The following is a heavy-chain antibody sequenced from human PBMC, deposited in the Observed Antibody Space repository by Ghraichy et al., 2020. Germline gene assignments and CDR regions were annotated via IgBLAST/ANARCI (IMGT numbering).Heavy chain of an antibody. V-gene: IGHV3-15*01. D-gene: IGHD1-26*01. CDR3: TTELQRGLYSGSQPKNP. CDR1: GFTFSNAW. Sequence: GGSLRLSCAASGFTFSNAWMSWVRQAPGKGLEWVGRIKSKTDGGTTDYAAPVKGRFTISRDDSKNTLYLQMNSLKTEDTAVYYCTTELQRGLYSGSQPKNPWGQGTLVTVSS. CDR2: IKSKTDGGTT. J-gene: IGHJ5*02.